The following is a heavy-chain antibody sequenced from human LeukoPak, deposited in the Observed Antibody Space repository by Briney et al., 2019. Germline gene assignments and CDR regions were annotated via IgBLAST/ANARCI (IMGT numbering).Heavy chain of an antibody. J-gene: IGHJ4*02. D-gene: IGHD3-22*01. V-gene: IGHV3-43D*03. Sequence: GGSLRLSCAASGFTFDDYAMHWVRQAPGKGLEWVSLINWDGGGTFYADSVKGRFTISRDNAKNSLYLQMNSLRAEDTAVYYCARSPRGYSFYFDYWGQGTLVTVSS. CDR3: ARSPRGYSFYFDY. CDR2: INWDGGGT. CDR1: GFTFDDYA.